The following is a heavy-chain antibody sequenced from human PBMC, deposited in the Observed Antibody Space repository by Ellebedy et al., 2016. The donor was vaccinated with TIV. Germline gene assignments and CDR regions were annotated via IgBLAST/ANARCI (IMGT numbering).Heavy chain of an antibody. CDR1: GFTFSSYA. CDR2: ISYDGSNK. D-gene: IGHD5-18*01. V-gene: IGHV3-30-3*01. Sequence: GGSLRLSCAASGFTFSSYAMHWVRQAPGKGLEWVAVISYDGSNKYYADSVKGRFTISRDNSKNTLYLQMNSLRAEDTAVYYCAREGLRGYSYVFDYWGQGTLVTVSS. J-gene: IGHJ4*02. CDR3: AREGLRGYSYVFDY.